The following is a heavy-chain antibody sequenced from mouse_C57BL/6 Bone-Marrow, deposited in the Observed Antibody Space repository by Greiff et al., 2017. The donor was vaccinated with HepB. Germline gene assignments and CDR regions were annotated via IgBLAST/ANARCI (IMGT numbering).Heavy chain of an antibody. V-gene: IGHV1-39*01. D-gene: IGHD3-3*01. J-gene: IGHJ2*01. Sequence: EVQLVESGPELVKPGASVKISCKASGYSFTDYNMNWVKQSNGKSLEWIGVINPNYGTTSYNQKFKGKATLTEDQSSSTAYMQLNRLASEDSAVQYCARGTWDFDYWGQGTTLTVSS. CDR1: GYSFTDYN. CDR3: ARGTWDFDY. CDR2: INPNYGTT.